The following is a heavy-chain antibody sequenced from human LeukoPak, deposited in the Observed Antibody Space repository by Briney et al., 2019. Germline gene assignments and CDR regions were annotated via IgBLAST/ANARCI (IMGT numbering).Heavy chain of an antibody. J-gene: IGHJ3*02. V-gene: IGHV3-48*03. CDR2: ISSSGSTI. CDR3: ARGPLFGDYEGGSADAFDI. CDR1: GFTFSSYE. Sequence: AGGSLRLSCAASGFTFSSYEMNWVRQAPGKGLEWVSYISSSGSTIYYADSVKGRFTLSRDNSKNTLYLQMNSLRVEDTAAYYCARGPLFGDYEGGSADAFDIWGQGTMVTVSS. D-gene: IGHD4-17*01.